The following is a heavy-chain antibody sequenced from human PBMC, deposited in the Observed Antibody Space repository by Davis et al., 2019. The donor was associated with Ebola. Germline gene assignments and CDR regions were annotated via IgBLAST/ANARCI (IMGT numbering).Heavy chain of an antibody. D-gene: IGHD3-3*01. CDR1: GGTFSSYA. CDR3: ARGDDFWSGYYDSLTNWFDP. Sequence: AASVKVSCKASGGTFSSYAISWVRQAPGQGLEWMGGIIPQKFQGRVTITADKSTSTAYMELSSLRSEDTAVYYCARGDDFWSGYYDSLTNWFDPWGQGTLVTVSS. CDR2: IIP. J-gene: IGHJ5*02. V-gene: IGHV1-69*10.